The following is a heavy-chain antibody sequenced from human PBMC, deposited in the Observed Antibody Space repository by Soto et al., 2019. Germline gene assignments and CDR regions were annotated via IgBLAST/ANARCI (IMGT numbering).Heavy chain of an antibody. CDR2: ISSNGGST. V-gene: IGHV3-64D*06. D-gene: IGHD6-6*01. Sequence: GGSLRLSCSASGFTFSSYAMHRVRQAPGKGLEYVSAISSNGGSTYYADSVKGRFTISRDNSKNTLYLQMSSLRAEDTAVYYCVKGGNRWQFVGAFDIWGQGTMVTVSS. J-gene: IGHJ3*02. CDR3: VKGGNRWQFVGAFDI. CDR1: GFTFSSYA.